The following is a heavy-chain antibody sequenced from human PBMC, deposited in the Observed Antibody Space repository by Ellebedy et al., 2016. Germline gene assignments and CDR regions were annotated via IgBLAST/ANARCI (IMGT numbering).Heavy chain of an antibody. CDR2: ISYRGINE. V-gene: IGHV3-30*18. J-gene: IGHJ6*02. CDR1: GFTFSNSA. CDR3: AKDRATGSKNPDYHYYGLDV. D-gene: IGHD1-1*01. Sequence: GESLKISCAGYGFTFSNSAMPWLRQAPGKGLEWLAVISYRGINEYYGDSVKGRFTISRDNSRETVYLQLNSLRPEDTAVYYCAKDRATGSKNPDYHYYGLDVWGPGTTVTVSS.